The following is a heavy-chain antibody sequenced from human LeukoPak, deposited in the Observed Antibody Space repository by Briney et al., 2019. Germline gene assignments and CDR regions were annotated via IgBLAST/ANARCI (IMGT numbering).Heavy chain of an antibody. J-gene: IGHJ6*04. Sequence: PGGSLRLSCAASGFTFSSSWMHWVRQAPGKGLVWVSRITRDGSSTTYADSVKGRFTTSRDNAKNTLYLQMDGLRDDNTAVYYRARDPGYESWSPFWGGMDVWGNGTTVIVSS. CDR1: GFTFSSSW. CDR3: ARDPGYESWSPFWGGMDV. CDR2: ITRDGSST. D-gene: IGHD3-16*01. V-gene: IGHV3-74*01.